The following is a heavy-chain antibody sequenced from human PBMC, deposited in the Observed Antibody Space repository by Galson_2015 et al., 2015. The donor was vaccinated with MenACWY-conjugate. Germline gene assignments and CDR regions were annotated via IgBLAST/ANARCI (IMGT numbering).Heavy chain of an antibody. Sequence: SLRHSCAASGFTFSSYGMHWVRQAPGKGLEWVAVISYDGSNKYYADSVKGRFTISRDNSKNTLYQQMNSLRAEDTAVYYCAKAHDYGDGDYYFDYWGQGTLVTVSS. J-gene: IGHJ4*02. CDR3: AKAHDYGDGDYYFDY. D-gene: IGHD4-17*01. V-gene: IGHV3-30*18. CDR1: GFTFSSYG. CDR2: ISYDGSNK.